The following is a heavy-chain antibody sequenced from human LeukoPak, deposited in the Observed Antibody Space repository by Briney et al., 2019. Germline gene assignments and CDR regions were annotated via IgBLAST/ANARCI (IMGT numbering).Heavy chain of an antibody. D-gene: IGHD5-18*01. Sequence: KPSETLSLTCTVSGGSISSSSYYWGWIRRPPGKGLEWIGSIYYSGSTYYNPSLKSRVTISVDTSKNQFSLKLSSVTAADTAVYYCASVDTAMDTIDYWGQGTLVTVSS. CDR3: ASVDTAMDTIDY. CDR1: GGSISSSSYY. V-gene: IGHV4-39*07. CDR2: IYYSGST. J-gene: IGHJ4*02.